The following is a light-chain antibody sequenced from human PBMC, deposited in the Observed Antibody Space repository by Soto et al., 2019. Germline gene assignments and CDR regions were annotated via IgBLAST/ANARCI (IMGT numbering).Light chain of an antibody. CDR2: DIS. V-gene: IGKV3-20*01. CDR1: QSVSRNS. Sequence: EIVLTQSPDTLSLSPGERATLSCRASQSVSRNSLAWYQQKRGQAPRLLIYDISNRATGIPDRFSGGWSGTDFTLTLSRLEPEDFVVYYCQQYGSAPVTFGGGTKVEIK. J-gene: IGKJ4*01. CDR3: QQYGSAPVT.